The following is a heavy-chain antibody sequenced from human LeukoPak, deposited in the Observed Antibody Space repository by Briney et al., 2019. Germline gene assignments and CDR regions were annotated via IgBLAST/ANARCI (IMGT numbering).Heavy chain of an antibody. CDR3: AKGEYYYDSSGYYRGRNYYYMDV. CDR1: GFTFSSYA. CDR2: ISGSGGST. V-gene: IGHV3-23*01. D-gene: IGHD3-22*01. Sequence: GGSLRLSCAASGFTFSSYAMSWVRQAPGKGLEWVSAISGSGGSTYYADSVKGRFTISRDNSKNTLYLQMNSLRAEDTAVYYCAKGEYYYDSSGYYRGRNYYYMDVWGKGTTVTVSS. J-gene: IGHJ6*03.